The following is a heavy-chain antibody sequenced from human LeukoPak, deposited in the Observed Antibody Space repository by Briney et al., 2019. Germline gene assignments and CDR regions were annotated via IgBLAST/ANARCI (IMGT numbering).Heavy chain of an antibody. CDR2: ISTTSRAI. V-gene: IGHV3-48*02. J-gene: IGHJ4*02. D-gene: IGHD3-16*01. Sequence: GGSLKLSCAASGFTFSSYTMNWVRHAPGKGLEWVAHISTTSRAIYYADSVRGRLTVSRDNAKNSLFLQMNSLRDEDTAIYYCARDKGGQALIAPLDYWGQGTMVTVSS. CDR1: GFTFSSYT. CDR3: ARDKGGQALIAPLDY.